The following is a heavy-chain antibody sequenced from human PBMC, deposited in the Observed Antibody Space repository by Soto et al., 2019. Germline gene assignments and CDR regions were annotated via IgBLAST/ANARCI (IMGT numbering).Heavy chain of an antibody. CDR3: ASLNFDILTGYYAFDL. V-gene: IGHV4-59*08. J-gene: IGHJ3*01. CDR1: GGSISGCD. D-gene: IGHD3-9*01. CDR2: ISYSGST. Sequence: PSETLSLTCTVSGGSISGCDWSWIRQSPEKGLEYIGYISYSGSTNYNPSLKSRVTTSLDTSKNQFSLKLSSVTAADTAIYYCASLNFDILTGYYAFDLWGQGTMVTVSS.